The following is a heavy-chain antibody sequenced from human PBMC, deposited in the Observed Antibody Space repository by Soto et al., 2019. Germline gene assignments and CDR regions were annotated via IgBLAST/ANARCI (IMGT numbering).Heavy chain of an antibody. V-gene: IGHV4-34*01. J-gene: IGHJ4*02. CDR1: GGSFSGYY. D-gene: IGHD1-26*01. CDR2: INHSGST. CDR3: ARDQVVGAINYFDY. Sequence: SETLSLTCAVYGGSFSGYYWTWIRQPPGTGLEWIGEINHSGSTNYNPSLKSRVTISVDTSKNQFSLKLTSVTAADTAVYYCARDQVVGAINYFDYWGQGTLVTVSS.